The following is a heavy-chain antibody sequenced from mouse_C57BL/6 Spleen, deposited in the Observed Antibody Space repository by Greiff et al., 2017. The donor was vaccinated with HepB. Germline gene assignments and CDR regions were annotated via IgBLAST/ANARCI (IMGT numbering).Heavy chain of an antibody. J-gene: IGHJ2*01. D-gene: IGHD1-1*01. V-gene: IGHV1-22*01. CDR2: IKPNSGGT. CDR3: AMGSSYDY. CDR1: GYTFTDYN. Sequence: EVQLQQSGPELVKPGASVKLSCKASGYTFTDYNMHWVKQSHGQSLEWIGYIKPNSGGTSYNKKFKSKATLTVNKSSSTAYMGLSSLTSEDSAVYCCAMGSSYDYWGQGTTLTVAS.